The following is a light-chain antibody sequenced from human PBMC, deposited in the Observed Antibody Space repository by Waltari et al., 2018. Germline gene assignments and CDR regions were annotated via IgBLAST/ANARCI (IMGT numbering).Light chain of an antibody. CDR1: QSIISW. J-gene: IGKJ1*01. V-gene: IGKV1-12*01. CDR2: NAS. CDR3: LQDSSSPWT. Sequence: FQITHSPSSLSASVGDTVTITPLTTQSIISWLAWYQQKPGKAPKLLIYNASSLQSGVPSRFSGSGSGTDFTLTISSLQPEDFATYYCLQDSSSPWTFGQGTKVEIK.